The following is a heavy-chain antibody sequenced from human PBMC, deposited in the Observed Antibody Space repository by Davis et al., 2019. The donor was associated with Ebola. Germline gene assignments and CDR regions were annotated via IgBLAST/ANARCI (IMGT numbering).Heavy chain of an antibody. J-gene: IGHJ4*02. CDR3: ARDYTINYYGSGVGGY. Sequence: ASVPVSCKASGYTFTSYDVSWVRQAAGQGPEWMGWMNPNSGNTGYSRKFQGRVTMTRNTSISTAYMELSSLRSDDTAVYYCARDYTINYYGSGVGGYWGQGTLVTVSS. CDR1: GYTFTSYD. CDR2: MNPNSGNT. D-gene: IGHD3-10*01. V-gene: IGHV1-8*01.